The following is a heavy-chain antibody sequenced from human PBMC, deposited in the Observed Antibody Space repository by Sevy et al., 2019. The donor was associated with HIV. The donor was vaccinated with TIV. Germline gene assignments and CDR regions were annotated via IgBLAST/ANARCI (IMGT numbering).Heavy chain of an antibody. CDR3: TTDLVLTGSNYFDY. J-gene: IGHJ4*02. D-gene: IGHD3-9*01. CDR1: AFTFTNAW. Sequence: RGSLRLSCVASAFTFTNAWMNWVRQAPGKGLEWVGRIKSKTGGGTIDYAAPVKGRFIISRDDSKNTLYLQMNSLKTEDTAVYYCTTDLVLTGSNYFDYWGPGTLVTVSS. V-gene: IGHV3-15*01. CDR2: IKSKTGGGTI.